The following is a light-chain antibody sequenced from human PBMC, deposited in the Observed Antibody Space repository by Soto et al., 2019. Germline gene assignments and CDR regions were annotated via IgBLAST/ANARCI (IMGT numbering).Light chain of an antibody. CDR3: QHYGNTPLT. V-gene: IGKV3-20*01. CDR2: GAS. Sequence: ETVLTQSPGTLSLSPGERATLSCRASHIVSINYLAWYQQKPGQAPRLLIYGASSRATGIPDRFSGSGSGTDFTLTISRLEHKDYAVYYCQHYGNTPLTFGGGTMVDIK. J-gene: IGKJ4*01. CDR1: HIVSINY.